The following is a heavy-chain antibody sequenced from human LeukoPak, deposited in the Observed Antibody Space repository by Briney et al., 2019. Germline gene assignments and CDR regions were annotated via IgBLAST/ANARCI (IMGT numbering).Heavy chain of an antibody. CDR1: GGSFSGYC. V-gene: IGHV4-34*01. CDR2: INHSGST. CDR3: ARGPFLRLSKGRARGWFDP. Sequence: PSETLSLTCAVYGGSFSGYCWSWIRQPPGKGLEWIGEINHSGSTNYNPSLKSRVTISVDTSKNQFSLKLSSVTAADTAVYYCARGPFLRLSKGRARGWFDPWGQGTLVTVSS. D-gene: IGHD2/OR15-2a*01. J-gene: IGHJ5*02.